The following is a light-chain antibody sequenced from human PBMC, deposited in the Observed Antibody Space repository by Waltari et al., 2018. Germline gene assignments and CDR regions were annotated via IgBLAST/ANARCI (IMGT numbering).Light chain of an antibody. CDR1: SSAVGFYNI. Sequence: QSALTQPASVSGSPGQSITISCTGTSSAVGFYNIVSWYQQHPGKAPELVVYEVISRPSGVSNRFSGSKSGNTASLTISGLQAEDEADYYCCSYAGRNIWVFGGGTKLTVL. J-gene: IGLJ3*02. CDR2: EVI. CDR3: CSYAGRNIWV. V-gene: IGLV2-23*02.